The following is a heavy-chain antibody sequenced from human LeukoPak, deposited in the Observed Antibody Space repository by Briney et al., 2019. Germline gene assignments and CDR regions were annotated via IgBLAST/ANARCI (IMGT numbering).Heavy chain of an antibody. CDR1: GYIFTSYG. Sequence: ASVKVSCKASGYIFTSYGISWVRQAPGKGLEWMGGFDPEDGETIYAQKFQGRVTMTEDTSTDTAYMELSSLRSEDTAVYYCATGRVTIAVPFDYWGQGTLVTVSS. J-gene: IGHJ4*02. CDR2: FDPEDGET. CDR3: ATGRVTIAVPFDY. D-gene: IGHD2-15*01. V-gene: IGHV1-24*01.